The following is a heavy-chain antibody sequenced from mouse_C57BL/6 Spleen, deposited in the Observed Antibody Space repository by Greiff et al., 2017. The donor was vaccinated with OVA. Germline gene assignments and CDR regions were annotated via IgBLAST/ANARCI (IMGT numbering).Heavy chain of an antibody. Sequence: EVQLQQSGAELVRPGASVELSCTASGFNIKDYYMHWVKQRPEQGLEWIGRIDPEDGDTEYAPKFQGKATMTADTSSNTAYLQLSSLTSEETAVYYCTSYYYGSSFPWFAYWGQGTLVTVSA. J-gene: IGHJ3*01. CDR1: GFNIKDYY. CDR2: IDPEDGDT. V-gene: IGHV14-1*01. D-gene: IGHD1-1*01. CDR3: TSYYYGSSFPWFAY.